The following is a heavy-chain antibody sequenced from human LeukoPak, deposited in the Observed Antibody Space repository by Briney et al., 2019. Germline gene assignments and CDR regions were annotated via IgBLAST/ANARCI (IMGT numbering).Heavy chain of an antibody. CDR2: INPNSGGT. V-gene: IGHV1-2*02. CDR1: GYTFTGYY. J-gene: IGHJ5*02. Sequence: ASVKVSCKASGYTFTGYYMHWVRQAPGQGFEWMGWINPNSGGTNYAQKFQGRVTMTRDTSISTAYMELSRLRSDDTAVYYCAREDIRFLEWLRPPVRNWFDPWGQGTLVTVSS. D-gene: IGHD3-3*01. CDR3: AREDIRFLEWLRPPVRNWFDP.